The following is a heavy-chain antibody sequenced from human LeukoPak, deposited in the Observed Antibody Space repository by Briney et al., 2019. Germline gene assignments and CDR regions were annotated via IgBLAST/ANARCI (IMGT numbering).Heavy chain of an antibody. V-gene: IGHV3-23*01. CDR2: ISGSGGRT. CDR3: AKANAYYYATSGYYFDY. D-gene: IGHD3-22*01. CDR1: GLTISSYA. Sequence: GGSLRLSCAASGLTISSYAMSWVRQAPGKGLEWVSAISGSGGRTNYADSVKGRFSISRDNSKNTLYLQMNSLRAEDTAVYYCAKANAYYYATSGYYFDYWGQGTLVTVSS. J-gene: IGHJ4*02.